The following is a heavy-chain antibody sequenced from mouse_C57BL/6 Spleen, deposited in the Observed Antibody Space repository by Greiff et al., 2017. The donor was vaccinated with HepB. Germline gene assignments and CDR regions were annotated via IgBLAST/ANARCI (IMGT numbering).Heavy chain of an antibody. J-gene: IGHJ1*03. CDR2: ISYDGSN. V-gene: IGHV3-6*01. CDR3: ARLGSSSYWYFDV. D-gene: IGHD1-1*01. Sequence: DVQLQESGPGLVKPSQSLSLTCSVTGYSITSGYYWNWIRQFPGNKLEWMGYISYDGSNNYNPSLKNRISITRDTSKNQFFLKLNSVTTEDTATYYCARLGSSSYWYFDVWGTGTTVTVSS. CDR1: GYSITSGYY.